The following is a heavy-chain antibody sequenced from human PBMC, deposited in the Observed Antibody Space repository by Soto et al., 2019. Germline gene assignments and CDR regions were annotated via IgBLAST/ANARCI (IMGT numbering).Heavy chain of an antibody. D-gene: IGHD2-2*02. CDR3: AGDCSSTSCYIRNFDP. J-gene: IGHJ5*02. CDR1: GGTFSSYA. V-gene: IGHV1-69*13. CDR2: IIPIFATA. Sequence: GASVKVSCKASGGTFSSYAISWVRQAPVQGLEWMGWIIPIFATANYAQKFQGRVTITADESTSTAYMELSSLRSEETAVYYCAGDCSSTSCYIRNFDPWGQGTLVTVSS.